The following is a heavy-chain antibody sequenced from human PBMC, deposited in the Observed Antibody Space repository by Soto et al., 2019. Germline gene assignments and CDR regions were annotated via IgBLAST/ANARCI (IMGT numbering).Heavy chain of an antibody. J-gene: IGHJ4*02. CDR3: AKDVWATVKGQPGLSDDY. D-gene: IGHD4-4*01. CDR1: AFTLRSYA. V-gene: IGHV3-23*01. Sequence: PXVSLRLSFAASAFTLRSYAMSWVRQAPGKGLEWVSAISGSGGSTYYADSVKGRFTISRDNSKNTLYLQMNSLRAEDTAVYYCAKDVWATVKGQPGLSDDYCGQRTLVTVSS. CDR2: ISGSGGST.